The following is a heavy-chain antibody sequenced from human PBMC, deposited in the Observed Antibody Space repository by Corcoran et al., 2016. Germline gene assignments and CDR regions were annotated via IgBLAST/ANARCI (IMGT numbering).Heavy chain of an antibody. D-gene: IGHD3-10*01. CDR1: GYTFTSYY. Sequence: QVQLVQSGAEVKKPGASVKVSCKASGYTFTSYYMHWVRQAPGQGLEWMGIINPSGGSTSYAQKFQGRVTMTRDKSTSTVYMELSSLRSEDTAVYYCARFMVRGVTPYYYGMDVWGQGTTVTVSS. V-gene: IGHV1-46*01. CDR2: INPSGGST. J-gene: IGHJ6*02. CDR3: ARFMVRGVTPYYYGMDV.